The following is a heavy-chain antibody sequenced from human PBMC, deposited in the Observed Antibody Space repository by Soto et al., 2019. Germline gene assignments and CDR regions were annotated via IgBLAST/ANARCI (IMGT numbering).Heavy chain of an antibody. V-gene: IGHV3-30*18. CDR2: ISYDGSNK. Sequence: VQLLESGGGLVQPGGSLRLSCAASGFTFSSYGMHWVRQAPGKGLEWVAVISYDGSNKYYADSVKGRFTISRDNSKNTLYLQMNSLRAEDTAVYYCAKDLVAAAGSYWGQGTLVTVSS. CDR1: GFTFSSYG. J-gene: IGHJ4*02. D-gene: IGHD6-13*01. CDR3: AKDLVAAAGSY.